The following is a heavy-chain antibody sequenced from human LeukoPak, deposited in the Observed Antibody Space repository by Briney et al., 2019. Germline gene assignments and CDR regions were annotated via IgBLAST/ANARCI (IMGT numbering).Heavy chain of an antibody. J-gene: IGHJ6*04. CDR3: AELGITMIGGV. Sequence: GGSLRLSCAASGFTFSSYSMDWVRQAPGKGLEWVSSITTSSSYIYYADSVKGRFTISRDNAKNSLYLQMNSLRAEDTAVYYCAELGITMIGGVWGKGTTVTISS. CDR1: GFTFSSYS. V-gene: IGHV3-21*01. CDR2: ITTSSSYI. D-gene: IGHD3-10*02.